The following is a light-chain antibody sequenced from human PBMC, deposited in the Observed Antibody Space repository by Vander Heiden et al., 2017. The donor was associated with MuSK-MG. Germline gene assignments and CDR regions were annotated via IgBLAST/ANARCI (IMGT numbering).Light chain of an antibody. CDR3: QQHSNWPPFT. CDR2: DAS. Sequence: EMVLTQSPGTLSLSPGDRATLSCRASQSVNTFLDWYQQKPGQAPRLLIYDASKRATGIPARFSGSGSGTDFTLTISSLEPEDFAVYFCQQHSNWPPFTFGQGTQVETK. V-gene: IGKV3-11*01. J-gene: IGKJ5*01. CDR1: QSVNTF.